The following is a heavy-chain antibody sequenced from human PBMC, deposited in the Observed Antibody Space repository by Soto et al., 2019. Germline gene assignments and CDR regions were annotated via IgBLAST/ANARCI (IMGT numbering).Heavy chain of an antibody. V-gene: IGHV1-2*02. CDR2: INPSSGAT. Sequence: ASVKVSCKASGYTFSAYYIHWVRQAPGQGLEWMGWINPSSGATNFAQKFQGRVTMTRDTSVSTAYMELTSLKSDDTAAYYCAAFHSANNYLFERWGQGTLVNVSS. CDR3: AAFHSANNYLFER. J-gene: IGHJ4*02. CDR1: GYTFSAYY. D-gene: IGHD1-26*01.